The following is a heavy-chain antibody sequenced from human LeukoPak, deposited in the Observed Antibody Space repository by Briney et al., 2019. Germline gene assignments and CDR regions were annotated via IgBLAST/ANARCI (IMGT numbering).Heavy chain of an antibody. CDR1: GFIFSNYA. D-gene: IGHD3-9*01. CDR3: AKWGDYGVLTGYYVSDF. J-gene: IGHJ4*02. Sequence: GGSLRLSCAASGFIFSNYAMYWVRQAPGKGLEWVSAISGRSDNTYYADSVKGRFTLSRDSSKNTLYLQMNSLRADDTAVYSCAKWGDYGVLTGYYVSDFWAQGTLVTVSS. CDR2: ISGRSDNT. V-gene: IGHV3-23*01.